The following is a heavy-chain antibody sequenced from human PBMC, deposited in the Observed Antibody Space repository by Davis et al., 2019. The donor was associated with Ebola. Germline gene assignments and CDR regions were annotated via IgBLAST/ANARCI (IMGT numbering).Heavy chain of an antibody. V-gene: IGHV3-21*05. Sequence: GGSLRLSCAASGFTFSSYSMNWVRQAPGKGLEWVSYISSSSSYIYYADSVKGRFTISRDNAKNSLYLQMNSLRAEDTAVYYCARDPSSSPNYYYYYGMDVWGQGTTVTVSS. CDR1: GFTFSSYS. CDR3: ARDPSSSPNYYYYYGMDV. D-gene: IGHD6-6*01. CDR2: ISSSSSYI. J-gene: IGHJ6*02.